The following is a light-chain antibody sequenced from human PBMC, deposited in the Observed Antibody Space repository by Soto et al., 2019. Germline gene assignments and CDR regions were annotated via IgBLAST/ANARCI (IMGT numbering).Light chain of an antibody. CDR1: QSVSSY. J-gene: IGKJ4*01. V-gene: IGKV3-11*01. CDR3: KQRSNWVS. Sequence: EIVLTQSPATLSLSPGERATLSCRASQSVSSYLAWYQQKPGQAPRLLIYDASNTATGIPARFSGSGSGTDITLTISRIEPADFAVYYYKQRSNWVSFGGGTKVEIK. CDR2: DAS.